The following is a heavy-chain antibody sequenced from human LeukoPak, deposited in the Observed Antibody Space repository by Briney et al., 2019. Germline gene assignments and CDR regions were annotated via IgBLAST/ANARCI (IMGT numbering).Heavy chain of an antibody. Sequence: SETLSLTCAVYGGSFSGYHWSWIRQPPGKGLEWLGEINHNGSTNYNPSLKSRVTISVDTSKNQFSLKLSSVTAADTAVYYCASTRFRYYFDHWGQGTLVTVSS. CDR2: INHNGST. CDR1: GGSFSGYH. V-gene: IGHV4-34*01. D-gene: IGHD3-3*01. CDR3: ASTRFRYYFDH. J-gene: IGHJ4*02.